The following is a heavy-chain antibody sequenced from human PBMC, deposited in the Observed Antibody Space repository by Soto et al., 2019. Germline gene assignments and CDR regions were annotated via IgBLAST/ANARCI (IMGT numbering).Heavy chain of an antibody. V-gene: IGHV5-10-1*01. CDR2: IDPSDSYT. CDR3: ARLHHTVVKNYYYYYGMDV. Sequence: PGESLKISCKGSGYSFTSYWISWVRQMPGEGLEWMGRIDPSDSYTNYSPSFQGHVTISADKSISTAYLQWSSLKASDTAMYYCARLHHTVVKNYYYYYGMDVWGQGPTVTVYS. CDR1: GYSFTSYW. D-gene: IGHD2-15*01. J-gene: IGHJ6*02.